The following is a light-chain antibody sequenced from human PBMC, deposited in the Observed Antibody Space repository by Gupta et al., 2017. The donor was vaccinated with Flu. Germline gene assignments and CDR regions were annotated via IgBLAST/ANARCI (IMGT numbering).Light chain of an antibody. J-gene: IGKJ4*01. CDR2: DAS. Sequence: PGDGATLSCRASQSVANYIAWYQQKPGQAPRLLIYDASKRATGIPARFSGSGSGTDFTLTIRSLETEDFAVYYCQQRSSWLTFGGGTKVEI. V-gene: IGKV3-11*01. CDR1: QSVANY. CDR3: QQRSSWLT.